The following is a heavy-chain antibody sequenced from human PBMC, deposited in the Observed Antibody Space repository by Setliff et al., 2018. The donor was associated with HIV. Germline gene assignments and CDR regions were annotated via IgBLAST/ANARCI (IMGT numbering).Heavy chain of an antibody. CDR3: ARTNQDYYDSSGYYYDY. J-gene: IGHJ4*02. CDR1: GFTFSDYY. Sequence: PGGSLRLSCAASGFTFSDYYMTWIRQAPGKGLEWVSYISTSGNTIYYADSVKGRFTISRDNAKNSLYLQMNSLRAEDTAVYYCARTNQDYYDSSGYYYDYWGQGTLVTVSS. V-gene: IGHV3-11*04. CDR2: ISTSGNTI. D-gene: IGHD3-22*01.